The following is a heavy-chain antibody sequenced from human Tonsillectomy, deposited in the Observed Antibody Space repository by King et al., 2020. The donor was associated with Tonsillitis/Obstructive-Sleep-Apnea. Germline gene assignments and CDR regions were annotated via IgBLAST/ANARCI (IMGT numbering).Heavy chain of an antibody. J-gene: IGHJ3*02. CDR3: ARLIGPSIGFDI. CDR2: IYYSGYT. V-gene: IGHV4-39*01. Sequence: QLQESGPGLVKPSETLSLTCTVSGGSISSSDYYWTWIRQPPGKGLEWIGNIYYSGYTYYNPSLKSRVTMSVDTSKNQFSLKLRSVTAADTAVFYCARLIGPSIGFDIWGQGTMVTVSS. CDR1: GGSISSSDYY. D-gene: IGHD3-16*02.